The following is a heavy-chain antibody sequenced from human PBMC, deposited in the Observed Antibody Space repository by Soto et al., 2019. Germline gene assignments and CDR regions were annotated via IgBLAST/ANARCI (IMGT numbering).Heavy chain of an antibody. CDR2: IGGYKGNT. D-gene: IGHD5-12*01. V-gene: IGHV1-18*01. J-gene: IGHJ4*02. CDR3: VPHTLATRMPPGY. Sequence: QVQLVQSGAEVREPGASVKVSCKASGYTFTNYGVSWVRQAPGQGLEWMGWIGGYKGNTNYAQKLQGRVTLTTDTYTTTGYMELRSLRSDDRALYYVVPHTLATRMPPGYWGQGTLVTVSS. CDR1: GYTFTNYG.